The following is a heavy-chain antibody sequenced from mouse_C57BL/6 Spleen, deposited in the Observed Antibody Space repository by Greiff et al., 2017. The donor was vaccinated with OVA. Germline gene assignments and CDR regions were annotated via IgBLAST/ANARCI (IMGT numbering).Heavy chain of an antibody. J-gene: IGHJ2*01. Sequence: EVKLVESGDGLVKPGGSLKLSCAASGFTFSSYAMSWVRQTPEKRLEWVAYISSGGDYIYYADTVKGRFTISRDNARNTLYLQMSSLKSEDTAMYYCTRDGGSSYDYFDYWGQGTTLTVSS. V-gene: IGHV5-9-1*02. D-gene: IGHD1-1*01. CDR2: ISSGGDYI. CDR3: TRDGGSSYDYFDY. CDR1: GFTFSSYA.